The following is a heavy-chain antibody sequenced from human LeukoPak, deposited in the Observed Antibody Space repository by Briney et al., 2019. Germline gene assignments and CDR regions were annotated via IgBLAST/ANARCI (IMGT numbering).Heavy chain of an antibody. CDR2: INHSGST. D-gene: IGHD1-26*01. CDR1: GGSFSGYY. V-gene: IGHV4-34*01. Sequence: SETLSLTCAVYGGSFSGYYWSWIRQPPGKGLEWIGEINHSGSTNYNPSLKSRVTISVDTSKNQFSLRLSSVTAADTAVYYCARVEATGGLFDYWGQGTLVTVSS. J-gene: IGHJ4*02. CDR3: ARVEATGGLFDY.